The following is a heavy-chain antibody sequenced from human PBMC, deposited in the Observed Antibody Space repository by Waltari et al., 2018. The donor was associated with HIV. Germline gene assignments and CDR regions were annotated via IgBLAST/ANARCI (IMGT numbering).Heavy chain of an antibody. Sequence: QVQLQESGPGLVKPSETLSLTCTVSGGSISSYYWSWIRQPPGKGLEWIGYIYYSGSTNYNPSLNSRVTISVDTSKNQFSLKLSSVTAADTAVYYCAREKGVYCSGGSCQGWFDPWGQGTLVTVSS. CDR3: AREKGVYCSGGSCQGWFDP. CDR1: GGSISSYY. J-gene: IGHJ5*02. D-gene: IGHD2-15*01. CDR2: IYYSGST. V-gene: IGHV4-59*01.